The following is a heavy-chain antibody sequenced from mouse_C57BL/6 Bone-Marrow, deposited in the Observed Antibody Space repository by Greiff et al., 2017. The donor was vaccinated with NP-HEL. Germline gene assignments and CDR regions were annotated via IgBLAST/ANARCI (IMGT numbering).Heavy chain of an antibody. CDR2: IWTGGGT. CDR1: GFSLTSYA. Sequence: VQGVESGPGLVAPSQSLSITCTVSGFSLTSYAISWVRQPPGKGLEWLGVIWTGGGTNYNSALKSRLSISKDNSKSQVFLKMNSLQTDDTARYYCARNLGHYYGSSYAMDYWGQGTSDTVSS. CDR3: ARNLGHYYGSSYAMDY. J-gene: IGHJ4*01. D-gene: IGHD1-1*01. V-gene: IGHV2-9-1*01.